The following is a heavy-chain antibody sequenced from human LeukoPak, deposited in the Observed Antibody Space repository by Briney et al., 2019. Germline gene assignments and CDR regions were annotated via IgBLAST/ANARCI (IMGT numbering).Heavy chain of an antibody. CDR2: IGTAGDT. CDR3: ARGYGDYGGAFDI. Sequence: GGSLRLSCAASGFTFSSYDMHWLRQATGKGLEWVSPIGTAGDTYYPGSVKGRFTTSRENAKNSLYLQMNSLRAGDTAVYYCARGYGDYGGAFDIWGQGTMVTVSS. D-gene: IGHD4-17*01. J-gene: IGHJ3*02. CDR1: GFTFSSYD. V-gene: IGHV3-13*04.